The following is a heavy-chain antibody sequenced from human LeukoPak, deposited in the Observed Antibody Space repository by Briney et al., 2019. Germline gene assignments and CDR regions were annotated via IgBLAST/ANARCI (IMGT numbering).Heavy chain of an antibody. D-gene: IGHD4-17*01. V-gene: IGHV4-38-2*02. J-gene: IGHJ4*02. CDR2: LGST. CDR1: GYSISSGYY. CDR3: ATQGGYGDLDFDY. Sequence: PSETLSLTCTVSGYSISSGYYWVWIRQPPGKGLEWIGSLGSTYYNPSLKSRVTISVDTSKNQFSLKLSSVTAADTAVYYCATQGGYGDLDFDYWGQGTLVTVSS.